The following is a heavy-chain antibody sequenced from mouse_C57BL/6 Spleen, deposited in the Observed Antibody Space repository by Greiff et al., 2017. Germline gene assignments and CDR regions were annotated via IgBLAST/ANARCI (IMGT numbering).Heavy chain of an antibody. Sequence: VQLQQPGAELVKPGASVKLSCKASGYTFTSYWMHWVKQRPGQGLEWIGMIHPNSGSTNYNEKFKSKATLTVDKSSSTAYMQLSSLTSEDSAVYYCARCGYSNPYYYAMDYWGQGTSVTVSS. CDR3: ARCGYSNPYYYAMDY. D-gene: IGHD2-5*01. CDR2: IHPNSGST. V-gene: IGHV1-64*01. J-gene: IGHJ4*01. CDR1: GYTFTSYW.